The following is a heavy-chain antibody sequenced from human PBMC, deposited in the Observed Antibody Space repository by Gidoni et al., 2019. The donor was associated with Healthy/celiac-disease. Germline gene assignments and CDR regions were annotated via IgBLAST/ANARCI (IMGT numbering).Heavy chain of an antibody. CDR3: ARGRPGVGYCSSTSCWGYWFDP. V-gene: IGHV3-33*01. CDR2: IWYDGSNK. CDR1: GFTFSSYG. D-gene: IGHD2-2*01. Sequence: QVQLVESGGGVVQPGRSLRLSCAASGFTFSSYGMHWVRQAPGKGLEWLAVIWYDGSNKYYADSVKGRFTISRDNSKNTLYLQMNSLRAEDTAVYYCARGRPGVGYCSSTSCWGYWFDPWGQGTLVTVSS. J-gene: IGHJ5*02.